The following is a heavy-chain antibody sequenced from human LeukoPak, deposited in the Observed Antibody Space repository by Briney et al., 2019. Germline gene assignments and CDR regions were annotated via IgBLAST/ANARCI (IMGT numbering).Heavy chain of an antibody. J-gene: IGHJ4*02. D-gene: IGHD6-13*01. CDR2: IYYSGST. CDR1: GGSISSYY. CDR3: ARDLGRIAAAGYYYFDY. V-gene: IGHV4-59*12. Sequence: SETLSLTCTVSGGSISSYYWSWIRQPPGKGLEWSGYIYYSGSTNYNPSLKSRVTISVDKSKNQFSLKLSSVTAADTAAYYCARDLGRIAAAGYYYFDYWGQGTLVTVSS.